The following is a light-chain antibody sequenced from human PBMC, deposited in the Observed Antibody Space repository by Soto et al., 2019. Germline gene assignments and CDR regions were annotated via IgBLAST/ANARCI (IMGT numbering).Light chain of an antibody. CDR3: CSYAGSYTWV. CDR1: SSDVGGYNY. CDR2: DLS. V-gene: IGLV2-11*01. J-gene: IGLJ3*02. Sequence: QSALTQPRSVSGSPGQSVTISCTGTSSDVGGYNYVSWYQQHPGKAPKLMIYDLSKRPSGVPDRFSGSKSANTASLTISGLQAEDEADYYCCSYAGSYTWVFGGGTKLTVL.